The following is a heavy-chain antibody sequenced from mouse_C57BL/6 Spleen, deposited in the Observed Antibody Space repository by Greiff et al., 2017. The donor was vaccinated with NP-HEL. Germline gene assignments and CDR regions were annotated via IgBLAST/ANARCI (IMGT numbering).Heavy chain of an antibody. J-gene: IGHJ1*03. D-gene: IGHD1-1*01. CDR2: INPNNGGT. CDR3: ARRNYYGSSYWYVDV. V-gene: IGHV1-26*01. CDR1: GYTFTDYY. Sequence: EVQLQQSGPELVKPGASVKISCKASGYTFTDYYMNWVKQSHGKSLEWIGDINPNNGGTSYNQKFKGKATLTVDKSSSTAYMELSSQTSEDSAVYDRARRNYYGSSYWYVDVWGTGTTVTVSA.